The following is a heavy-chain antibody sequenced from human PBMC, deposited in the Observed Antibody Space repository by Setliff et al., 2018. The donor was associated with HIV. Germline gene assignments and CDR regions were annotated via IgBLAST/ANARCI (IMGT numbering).Heavy chain of an antibody. D-gene: IGHD2-8*02. CDR2: LSGSVDTT. Sequence: GGSLRLSCAASGFTFSDYAMSWVRQAPGKGLEWISVLSGSVDTTYYADSVKGRFTISRDNSKNTLYLQMNSLRGEDTAVYYCAKVYERYLVHGTTDKWGQGTLVTVSS. V-gene: IGHV3-23*01. CDR3: AKVYERYLVHGTTDK. J-gene: IGHJ4*02. CDR1: GFTFSDYA.